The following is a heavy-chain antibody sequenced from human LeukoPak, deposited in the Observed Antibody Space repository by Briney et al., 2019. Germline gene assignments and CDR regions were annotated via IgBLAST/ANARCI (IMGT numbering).Heavy chain of an antibody. J-gene: IGHJ4*02. CDR1: GFTFSNYA. CDR2: ISGSDGST. CDR3: AKVFYPAAGTGRVDFPFDY. V-gene: IGHV3-23*01. D-gene: IGHD6-13*01. Sequence: TGGSLRLSCAASGFTFSNYAMSWVRQAPGKGLEWVSGISGSDGSTYYADSVKGRFTISRDNSKNTLYLQMNSLRAEDTAVYYCAKVFYPAAGTGRVDFPFDYWGQGTLVTVSS.